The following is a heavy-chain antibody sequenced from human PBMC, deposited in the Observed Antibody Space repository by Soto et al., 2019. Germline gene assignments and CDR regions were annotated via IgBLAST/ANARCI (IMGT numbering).Heavy chain of an antibody. J-gene: IGHJ6*02. D-gene: IGHD3-3*01. CDR3: ARDLYDFWSGYYRHGMDV. CDR2: IWYDGSNK. V-gene: IGHV3-33*01. Sequence: GGSLRLSCAASGFTFSSYGMHWVRQAPGKGLEWVAVIWYDGSNKYYADSVKGRFTISRENSKNTLYLQMNSLRAEDTAVYYCARDLYDFWSGYYRHGMDVWGQGTTVTVSS. CDR1: GFTFSSYG.